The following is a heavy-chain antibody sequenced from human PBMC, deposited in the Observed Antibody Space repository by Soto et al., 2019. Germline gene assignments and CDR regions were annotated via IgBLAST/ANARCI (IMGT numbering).Heavy chain of an antibody. CDR2: IDPTDSYT. J-gene: IGHJ6*02. CDR1: GYNFITDW. CDR3: ARTRGYSYGPTVGGMDV. Sequence: GESLKISCKGSGYNFITDWISWVRQMPGKGLEWMGRIDPTDSYTKYSPSFEGHVTISADKSISTAYLQWSSLKASDSAVYYCARTRGYSYGPTVGGMDVWGQGTTVTVSS. V-gene: IGHV5-10-1*01. D-gene: IGHD5-18*01.